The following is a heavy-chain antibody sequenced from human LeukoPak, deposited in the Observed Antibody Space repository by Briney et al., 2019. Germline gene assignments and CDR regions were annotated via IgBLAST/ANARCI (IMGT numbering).Heavy chain of an antibody. D-gene: IGHD3-3*01. CDR3: ARSYDFWSGYYHY. Sequence: SETLSLTCTVSGGSLSSYYWSWIRQPPGKGLEWIGYIYYSGSTNYNPSLKSRVTISVDTSKNQFSLKLSSVTAADTAVYYCARSYDFWSGYYHYWGQGTLVTVSS. J-gene: IGHJ4*02. V-gene: IGHV4-59*01. CDR1: GGSLSSYY. CDR2: IYYSGST.